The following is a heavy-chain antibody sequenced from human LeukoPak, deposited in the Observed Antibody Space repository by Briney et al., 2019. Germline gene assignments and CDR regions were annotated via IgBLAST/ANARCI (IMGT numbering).Heavy chain of an antibody. J-gene: IGHJ4*02. CDR1: GYTFTSYG. V-gene: IGHV1-18*01. CDR3: ARTYYDYVWGSYTPYFFDY. Sequence: ASVKVSCKASGYTFTSYGISWVRQAPGQGLEWMGWISAYNGNTNYAQKLQGGVTMTTDTSTSTAYMELRSLRSDDTAVYYCARTYYDYVWGSYTPYFFDYWGQGTLVTVSS. D-gene: IGHD3-16*01. CDR2: ISAYNGNT.